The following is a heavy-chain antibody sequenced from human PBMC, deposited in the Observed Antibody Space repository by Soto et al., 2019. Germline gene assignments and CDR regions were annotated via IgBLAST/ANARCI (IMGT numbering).Heavy chain of an antibody. CDR3: ARVVIIGSPWTCFDY. V-gene: IGHV6-1*01. CDR2: TYYRSKWYN. J-gene: IGHJ4*02. D-gene: IGHD3-3*01. CDR1: GDSVSSNSVV. Sequence: PSQTLSLTCAISGDSVSSNSVVWNWIRQSPSRGLEWLGRTYYRSKWYNEYAVSVKSRIAINPDTSKNQFSLQLNSVTPEDTAVYYCARVVIIGSPWTCFDYWGQGTLGNVSS.